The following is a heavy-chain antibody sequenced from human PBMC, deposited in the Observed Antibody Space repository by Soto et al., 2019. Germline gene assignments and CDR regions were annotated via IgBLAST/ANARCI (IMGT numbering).Heavy chain of an antibody. D-gene: IGHD2-2*01. Sequence: ASVKVSCKASGYTFTSYAMHWVRQAPGQRLEWMGWINAGNGNTKYSQKFQGRVTITRDTSASTAYMELSSLRSEDTAVYYCARGKRGGATSSGFLYYFDYWGQGTLVTVSS. J-gene: IGHJ4*02. CDR2: INAGNGNT. CDR3: ARGKRGGATSSGFLYYFDY. V-gene: IGHV1-3*01. CDR1: GYTFTSYA.